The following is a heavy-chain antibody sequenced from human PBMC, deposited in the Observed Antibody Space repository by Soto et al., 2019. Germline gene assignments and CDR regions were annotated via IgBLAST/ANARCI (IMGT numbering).Heavy chain of an antibody. V-gene: IGHV3-21*01. CDR1: GFTFSAYS. J-gene: IGHJ4*02. Sequence: GGSLRLSCAASGFTFSAYSMNWVRQAPGKGLEWVSSISSSSTYIYYADSVKGRFTISRDNAKNSLYLQMNSLRAEDTAVYYCASFGRPLNWGQGTLVTSPQ. D-gene: IGHD3-16*01. CDR3: ASFGRPLN. CDR2: ISSSSTYI.